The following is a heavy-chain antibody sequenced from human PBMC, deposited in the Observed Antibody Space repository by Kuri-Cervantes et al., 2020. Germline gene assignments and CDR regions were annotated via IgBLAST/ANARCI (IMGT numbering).Heavy chain of an antibody. D-gene: IGHD3-16*01. J-gene: IGHJ3*01. CDR1: GGSVSSGSYY. CDR2: IYYSGST. Sequence: GSLRLSCTVSGGSVSSGSYYWSWIRQPPGKGLEWIGYIYYSGSTNYNPSLKSRVTISVDTSKNQFSLKLSSVTAADTAVYYCARDSLIRFGGIVSDVYVFDVRGQGTMVTVSS. V-gene: IGHV4-61*01. CDR3: ARDSLIRFGGIVSDVYVFDV.